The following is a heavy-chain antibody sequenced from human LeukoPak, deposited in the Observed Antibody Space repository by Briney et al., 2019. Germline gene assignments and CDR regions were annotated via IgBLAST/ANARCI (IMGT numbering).Heavy chain of an antibody. CDR2: ISWDSGSI. Sequence: PGGSLRLSCAASGFTFDDYAMHWVRQAPGKGLEWVSGISWDSGSIAYADSVKGRFTISRDNAKNSLYLQMNSLRAEDTAVYYCAKGSRDSRPYYFDYWGQGALVTVSS. V-gene: IGHV3-9*01. D-gene: IGHD5-24*01. CDR1: GFTFDDYA. CDR3: AKGSRDSRPYYFDY. J-gene: IGHJ4*02.